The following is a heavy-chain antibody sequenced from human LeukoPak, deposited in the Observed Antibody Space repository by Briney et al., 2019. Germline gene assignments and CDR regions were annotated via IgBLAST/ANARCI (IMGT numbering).Heavy chain of an antibody. CDR3: TRDFSDYGDYPFDY. D-gene: IGHD4-17*01. V-gene: IGHV3-49*03. Sequence: GGSLRLSCTASGFTFGDYAMSWFRQAPGKGLEWVGFIRSKAYGGTAEYAASVKGRFTTSRDDSKSIAYLQMNSLKTEDTAVYYCTRDFSDYGDYPFDYWGQGTLVTVSS. CDR1: GFTFGDYA. J-gene: IGHJ4*02. CDR2: IRSKAYGGTA.